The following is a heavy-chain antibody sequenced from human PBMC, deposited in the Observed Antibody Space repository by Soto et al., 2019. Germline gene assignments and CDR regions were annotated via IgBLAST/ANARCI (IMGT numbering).Heavy chain of an antibody. CDR3: ARLTGNNWFDP. V-gene: IGHV4-59*01. CDR2: VYYTGTS. D-gene: IGHD3-9*01. Sequence: SETLSLTCTVSGDSMNYYWSWIRQPPGKGLEWIGFVYYTGTSGSNPSLKSRVTMSVDTSNNQFSLKLNSLTAADTAVYYCARLTGNNWFDPWGQGTLVTVSS. CDR1: GDSMNYY. J-gene: IGHJ5*02.